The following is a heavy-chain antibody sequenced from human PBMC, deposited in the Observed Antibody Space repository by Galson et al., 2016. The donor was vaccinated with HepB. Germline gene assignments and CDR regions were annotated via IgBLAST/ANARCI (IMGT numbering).Heavy chain of an antibody. D-gene: IGHD1-26*01. Sequence: ETLSLTCAVYGGSFSDYYWSWIRQPPGKGLEWIGEINYSGSTNYNPSLKSRVTISIDTSKNQFSLKLSSVTAADTAVYYCARSPQGGSYYFDYWGQGTLVTVSS. CDR2: INYSGST. J-gene: IGHJ4*02. V-gene: IGHV4-34*01. CDR1: GGSFSDYY. CDR3: ARSPQGGSYYFDY.